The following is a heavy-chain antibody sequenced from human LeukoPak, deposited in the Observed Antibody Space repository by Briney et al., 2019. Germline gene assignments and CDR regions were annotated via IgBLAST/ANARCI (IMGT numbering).Heavy chain of an antibody. V-gene: IGHV3-7*01. Sequence: HPGGSLRLSCAGSGVTFSGYSMNWVRQAPGKGLEWVANINQDGNKNYYLDSVKGRFTISRDNAKNSLYLQMNSLRAEDTAVYYCARDYTYSTGGTYYDRFDYWGQGTLVTVSS. CDR1: GVTFSGYS. D-gene: IGHD2-15*01. CDR2: INQDGNKN. CDR3: ARDYTYSTGGTYYDRFDY. J-gene: IGHJ4*02.